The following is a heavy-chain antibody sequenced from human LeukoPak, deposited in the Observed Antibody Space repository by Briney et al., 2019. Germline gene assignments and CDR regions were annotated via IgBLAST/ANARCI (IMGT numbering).Heavy chain of an antibody. Sequence: PGGSLRRSCAASGFIFDDYGMSWVRQAPGKGLEGVSGIDWNGGSTGYADSVKGRFTIYRDNAKNSLYLQMNSLRAEDTAVYYCARVEMGYSIDYWGQGTLVTVSS. V-gene: IGHV3-20*04. CDR3: ARVEMGYSIDY. D-gene: IGHD5-24*01. CDR2: IDWNGGST. J-gene: IGHJ4*02. CDR1: GFIFDDYG.